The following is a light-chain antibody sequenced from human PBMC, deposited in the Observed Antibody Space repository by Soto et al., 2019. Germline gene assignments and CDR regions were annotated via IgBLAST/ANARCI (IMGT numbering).Light chain of an antibody. V-gene: IGKV3-20*01. CDR2: GAS. CDR1: QSVRSNY. Sequence: EIVLTQSPGTLSLSSGERATLSCRASQSVRSNYLAWYQQKPGQAPRLLIYGASSRATGIPDRFGGSGSGTEFTLTISRLEPEDFAVYYCQQYDSSPLTFGGGTKVEIK. J-gene: IGKJ4*01. CDR3: QQYDSSPLT.